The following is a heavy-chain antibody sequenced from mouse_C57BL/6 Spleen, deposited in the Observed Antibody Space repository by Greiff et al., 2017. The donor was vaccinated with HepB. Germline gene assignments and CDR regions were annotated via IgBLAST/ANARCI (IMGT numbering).Heavy chain of an antibody. V-gene: IGHV5-17*01. D-gene: IGHD1-1*01. Sequence: EVQLVESGGGLVKPGGSLKLSCAASGFTFSDYGMHWVRQAPEKGLEWVAYISSGSSTIYYADTVKGRFTISRDNAQNTLFLQMTSLRSEDTAMYYCARYHYYVSSYAMDYWGQGTSVTVSS. CDR2: ISSGSSTI. CDR3: ARYHYYVSSYAMDY. J-gene: IGHJ4*01. CDR1: GFTFSDYG.